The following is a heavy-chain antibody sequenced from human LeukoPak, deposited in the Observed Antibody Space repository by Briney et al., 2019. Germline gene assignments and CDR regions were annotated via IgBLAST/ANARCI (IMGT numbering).Heavy chain of an antibody. J-gene: IGHJ4*02. CDR3: AKGRNDIGTGYFDY. Sequence: GGSLRLSCAASGFTFDDYAMHWVGQAPGKGLEWVSGISWNSGSIAYADSVKGRFTISRDNAKNSLYLQMNSLRAEDTALYYCAKGRNDIGTGYFDYWGQGTLVTVSS. CDR2: ISWNSGSI. V-gene: IGHV3-9*01. CDR1: GFTFDDYA. D-gene: IGHD3-9*01.